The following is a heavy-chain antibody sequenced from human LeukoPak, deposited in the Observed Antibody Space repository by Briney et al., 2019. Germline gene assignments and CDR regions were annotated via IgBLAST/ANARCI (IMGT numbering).Heavy chain of an antibody. J-gene: IGHJ4*02. V-gene: IGHV3-21*01. CDR2: ISSRSGHI. Sequence: PGGSLRLSCAASGFTFSSYNMNWVRQPPGKGLEWVSSISSRSGHIHYADSVKGRFTISRDNANNSLYLQMNSLRDEDTAVYYCARDPGTVADPYFDYWGQGSLVTVSS. CDR1: GFTFSSYN. CDR3: ARDPGTVADPYFDY. D-gene: IGHD6-19*01.